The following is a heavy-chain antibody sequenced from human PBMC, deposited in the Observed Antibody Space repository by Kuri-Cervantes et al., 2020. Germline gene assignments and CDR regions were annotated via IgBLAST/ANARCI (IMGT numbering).Heavy chain of an antibody. CDR2: IRYDGSNK. CDR3: AAAFDI. CDR1: GFIFENFV. Sequence: GESLKISCVASGFIFENFVMTWVRQAPGKGLEWVAFIRYDGSNKYYADSVKGRFTISRDNSKNTLYLQMNSLRAEDTAVYYCAAAFDIWGQGTMVTVSS. V-gene: IGHV3-30*02. J-gene: IGHJ3*02.